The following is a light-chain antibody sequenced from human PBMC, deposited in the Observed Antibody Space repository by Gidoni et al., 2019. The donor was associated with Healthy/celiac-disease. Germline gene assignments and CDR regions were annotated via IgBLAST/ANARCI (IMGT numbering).Light chain of an antibody. J-gene: IGLJ2*01. Sequence: PGQSITISCTGTSSDVGGYNYVSWYQQHPGNAPKLMIYDVSNRPSGVSNRFSGSKSGNTASLTISGLQAEDEADYYCSSYTSSSTLGVFGGGTKLTVL. V-gene: IGLV2-14*03. CDR1: SSDVGGYNY. CDR3: SSYTSSSTLGV. CDR2: DVS.